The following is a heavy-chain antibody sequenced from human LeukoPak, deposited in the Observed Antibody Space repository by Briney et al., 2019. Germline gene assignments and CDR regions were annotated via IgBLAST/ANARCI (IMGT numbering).Heavy chain of an antibody. CDR3: ARDPGGVVYFDY. Sequence: GGSLRLSCAVSGFTFSNYDLHWVRQAPGKGLEWVAVIWYDGSNKYYADSVKGRFTISRDNSKNTLYLQMNTLRAEDTAVYYCARDPGGVVYFDYWGQGTLVTVSS. V-gene: IGHV3-33*01. D-gene: IGHD2-8*01. CDR2: IWYDGSNK. CDR1: GFTFSNYD. J-gene: IGHJ4*02.